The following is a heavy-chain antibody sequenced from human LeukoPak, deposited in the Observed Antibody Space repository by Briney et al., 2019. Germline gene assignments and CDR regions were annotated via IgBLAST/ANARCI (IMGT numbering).Heavy chain of an antibody. V-gene: IGHV1-2*04. J-gene: IGHJ4*02. D-gene: IGHD6-19*01. CDR2: INPNSGGT. CDR3: ARGYSSGLDY. CDR1: GGTFSSYA. Sequence: ASVKVSCKASGGTFSSYAISWVRQAPGQGHEWMGWINPNSGGTNYAQKFQGWVTMTRDTSISTAYMELSRLRSDDTAVYYGARGYSSGLDYWGQGTLVTVSS.